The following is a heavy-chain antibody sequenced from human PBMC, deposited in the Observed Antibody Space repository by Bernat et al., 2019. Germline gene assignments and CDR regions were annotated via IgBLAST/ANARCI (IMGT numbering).Heavy chain of an antibody. CDR1: GGTFSSYA. CDR2: IIPIFGIA. Sequence: QVQLVQSGAEVKKPGSSVKVSCKASGGTFSSYAISWVRQAPGQGLEWMGGIIPIFGIANYAQKFQGRVTITADKSTSTAYMELSSLRSEDTAVYYCASPTDPYCSGGSCYSDYPLDYWGQGTLVTVSS. J-gene: IGHJ4*02. D-gene: IGHD2-15*01. V-gene: IGHV1-69*17. CDR3: ASPTDPYCSGGSCYSDYPLDY.